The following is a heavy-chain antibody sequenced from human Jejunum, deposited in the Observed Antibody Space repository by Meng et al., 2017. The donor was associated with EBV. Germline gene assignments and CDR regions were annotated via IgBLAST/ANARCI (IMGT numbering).Heavy chain of an antibody. CDR1: GGSVNSGNVY. CDR3: AGLRYSGYDRAFDY. CDR2: IYYSGST. V-gene: IGHV4-61*01. Sequence: VQPPVPRPGMVHPSETLSLPCTVSGGSVNSGNVYWSWNRQPPGKGLEWIGYIYYSGSTNYIPSLKRRVTISLDTSKNQFSLKLSSVTAADTAVYYCAGLRYSGYDRAFDYWGQGALVTVSS. J-gene: IGHJ4*02. D-gene: IGHD5-12*01.